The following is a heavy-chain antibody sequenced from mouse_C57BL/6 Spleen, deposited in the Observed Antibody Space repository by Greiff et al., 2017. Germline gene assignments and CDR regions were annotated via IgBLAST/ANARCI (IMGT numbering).Heavy chain of an antibody. CDR3: TELLSPFAY. Sequence: EVMLVESGGGLVQPGGSMKLSCVASGFTFSNYWMNWVRQSPEKGLEWVAQIRLKSDNYATHYAESVKGRFTISRDDSKSSVYLQMNNLRAEDTVIYYCTELLSPFAYWGQGTLVTVSA. J-gene: IGHJ3*01. V-gene: IGHV6-3*01. CDR1: GFTFSNYW. D-gene: IGHD1-1*01. CDR2: IRLKSDNYAT.